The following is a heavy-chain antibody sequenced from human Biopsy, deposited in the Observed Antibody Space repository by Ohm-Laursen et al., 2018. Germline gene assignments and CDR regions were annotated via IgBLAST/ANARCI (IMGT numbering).Heavy chain of an antibody. V-gene: IGHV1-24*01. Sequence: SSVKVSCKVSGYTLTALSMHWVRQAPGKGLEWMGGFAPENGKTIYAQKFQGRVTMTEDTSTDTAYMELSSLRSEDTAVYYCAADINVWNVNYWGQGTQVTVSS. CDR3: AADINVWNVNY. CDR1: GYTLTALS. D-gene: IGHD1-1*01. CDR2: FAPENGKT. J-gene: IGHJ4*02.